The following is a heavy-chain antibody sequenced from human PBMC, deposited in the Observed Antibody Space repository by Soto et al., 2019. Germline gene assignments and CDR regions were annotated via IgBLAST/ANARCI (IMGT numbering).Heavy chain of an antibody. D-gene: IGHD2-15*01. Sequence: PSETLSLTCTVSGGSISSYYWSWIRQPPGKGLEWIGYIYYSGSTNYNPSLKSRVTTSVDTSKNQFSLKLSSVTAADTAVYYCARTYCSGGSCYSGTGYYYYGMDVWGQGTTVTVSS. CDR1: GGSISSYY. V-gene: IGHV4-59*01. CDR3: ARTYCSGGSCYSGTGYYYYGMDV. J-gene: IGHJ6*02. CDR2: IYYSGST.